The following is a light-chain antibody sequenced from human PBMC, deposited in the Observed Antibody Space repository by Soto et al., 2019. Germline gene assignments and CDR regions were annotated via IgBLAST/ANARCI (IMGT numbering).Light chain of an antibody. CDR3: HQYGSSPLT. V-gene: IGKV1-5*01. CDR1: QSISSW. Sequence: DIQLTQSPYTLSASVGERVTLTCLASQSISSWLAWYQQKPGKAPKLLIYDASSLESGVPSRFSGSGSGTDFTLTISRLEPEDFAVYYCHQYGSSPLTFGGGTKVDIK. CDR2: DAS. J-gene: IGKJ4*01.